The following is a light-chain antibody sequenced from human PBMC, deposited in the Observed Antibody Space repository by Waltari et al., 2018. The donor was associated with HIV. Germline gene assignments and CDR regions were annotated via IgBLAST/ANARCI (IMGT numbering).Light chain of an antibody. J-gene: IGKJ1*01. V-gene: IGKV4-1*01. CDR3: QQYYSTPWT. CDR2: WAS. Sequence: DIVMTQSPDSLVVSLGETATINCKSSQSVLYRSNNRNYLAWYQQKPGQPPKLLIYWASTRESGVPDRFSGRGSGTDFTLTISSLQAEDVAVYYCQQYYSTPWTFGQGTKVEIK. CDR1: QSVLYRSNNRNY.